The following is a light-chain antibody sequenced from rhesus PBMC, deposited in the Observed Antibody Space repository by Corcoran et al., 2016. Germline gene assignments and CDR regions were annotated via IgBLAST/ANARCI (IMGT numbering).Light chain of an antibody. V-gene: IGKV1-25*01. J-gene: IGKJ2*01. CDR2: KAS. Sequence: DIQMTQSPSSLSASIGDRVTITCQASQDITNNLAWYQQKTGKVPNLLIYKASNLTSGVPSRFSGSGSGTDFTLTISSLQPEEFASYYCQHGYGTPLYSFGQGTKGEIK. CDR3: QHGYGTPLYS. CDR1: QDITNN.